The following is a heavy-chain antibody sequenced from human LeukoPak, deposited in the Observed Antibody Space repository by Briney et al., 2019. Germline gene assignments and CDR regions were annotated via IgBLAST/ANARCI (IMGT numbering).Heavy chain of an antibody. CDR2: IYYSGST. CDR1: GGSFSGYY. CDR3: ASSDMYCSGGSCPLSFDAFDI. V-gene: IGHV4-31*11. J-gene: IGHJ3*02. D-gene: IGHD2-15*01. Sequence: KPSETLSLTCAVYGGSFSGYYWSWIRQHPGKGLEWIGYIYYSGSTYYNPSLKSRVTISVDTSKNQFSLKLNSVTAADTAVYYCASSDMYCSGGSCPLSFDAFDIWGQGTMVTVSS.